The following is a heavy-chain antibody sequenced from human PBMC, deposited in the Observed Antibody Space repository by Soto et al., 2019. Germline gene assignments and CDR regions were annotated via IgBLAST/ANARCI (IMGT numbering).Heavy chain of an antibody. D-gene: IGHD5-18*01. CDR2: LNAGNGNT. Sequence: RASVKVSCKASGYTFTDSAIHWVRQAPGQRLEWMGWLNAGNGNTKYSQKFQGRVTITRDTSASTAYMELSSLRSEDTAVYYCASGNNTAGIHYWGQGTLVTVSS. J-gene: IGHJ4*02. V-gene: IGHV1-3*01. CDR1: GYTFTDSA. CDR3: ASGNNTAGIHY.